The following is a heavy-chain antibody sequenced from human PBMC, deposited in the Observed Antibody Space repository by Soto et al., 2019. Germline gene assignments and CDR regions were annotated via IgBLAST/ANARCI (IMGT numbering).Heavy chain of an antibody. CDR3: ARDGGRRALDY. J-gene: IGHJ4*02. Sequence: QVQLVESGGGVVQPGRSLRLSCAASGFTFSSYAMHWVRQAPGKGLEWVAVISYDGSNKYYADSVKGRFTISRDNSKNTLYLQMNSLRAEDTAVYYWARDGGRRALDYWGQGTLVTVSS. V-gene: IGHV3-30-3*01. D-gene: IGHD3-16*01. CDR1: GFTFSSYA. CDR2: ISYDGSNK.